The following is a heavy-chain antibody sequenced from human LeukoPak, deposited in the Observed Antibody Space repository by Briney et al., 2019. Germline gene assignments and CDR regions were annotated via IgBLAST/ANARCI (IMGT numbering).Heavy chain of an antibody. CDR2: IYTGGST. Sequence: GGSLRLSCAASGFTVSSNYMSWVRQAPGKGLEWVSVIYTGGSTYYADSVKGRFTISRDNSKNTLYLQMNSLRVGDTAVYYCARVGDYVCKDWGQGTLVTVSS. V-gene: IGHV3-66*01. J-gene: IGHJ4*02. D-gene: IGHD3-16*01. CDR1: GFTVSSNY. CDR3: ARVGDYVCKD.